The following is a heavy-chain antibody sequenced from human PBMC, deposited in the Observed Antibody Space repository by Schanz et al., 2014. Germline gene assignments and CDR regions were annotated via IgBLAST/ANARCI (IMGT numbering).Heavy chain of an antibody. Sequence: EVQLVESGGGLVQPGGSLRLSCAASGFTFSSYWMNWVRQAPGKGLEWVSSISSSGSYIHYADSVKGRFTISRDNAKNTLYLQMNSLRAEDTAVYYCAREQIMAAAGLVDYWGHGTLVTVSS. CDR2: ISSSGSYI. D-gene: IGHD6-13*01. CDR3: AREQIMAAAGLVDY. CDR1: GFTFSSYW. J-gene: IGHJ4*01. V-gene: IGHV3-21*04.